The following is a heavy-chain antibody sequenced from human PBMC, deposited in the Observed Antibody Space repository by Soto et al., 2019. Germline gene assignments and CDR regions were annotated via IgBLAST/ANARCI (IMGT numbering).Heavy chain of an antibody. CDR3: ARSQGSSTSLEIYYYYYYSMDV. CDR1: GGTFSSYA. V-gene: IGHV1-69*01. D-gene: IGHD2-2*01. Sequence: QVQLVQSGAEVKKPGSSVKVSCKASGGTFSSYAISWVRQAPGQGLEWMGGIIPISDTTNYAQKFQCRVTITADESTSTAYMELSSLRSEDTAVYYCARSQGSSTSLEIYYYYYYSMDVWGQGTTVTVSS. CDR2: IIPISDTT. J-gene: IGHJ6*02.